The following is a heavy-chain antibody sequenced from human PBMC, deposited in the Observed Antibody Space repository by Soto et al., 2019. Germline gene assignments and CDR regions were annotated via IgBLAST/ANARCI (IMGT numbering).Heavy chain of an antibody. V-gene: IGHV4-59*01. CDR2: FYKSGTT. D-gene: IGHD3-22*01. CDR3: ARTYDNSGPNSGGYAFDI. CDR1: GDSINSYY. J-gene: IGHJ3*02. Sequence: QVQLQESGPGLVKPSETLSFTCTVSGDSINSYYWSWIRQPPGKGLEWIAYFYKSGTTNYNPSLKSRDTKSVDTAKNQFSLKLSSVTAADTDVYYCARTYDNSGPNSGGYAFDIWGQGTILTVSS.